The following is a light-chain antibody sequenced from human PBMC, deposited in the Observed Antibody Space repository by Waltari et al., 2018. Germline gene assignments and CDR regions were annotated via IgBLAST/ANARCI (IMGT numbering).Light chain of an antibody. CDR2: TNF. CDR3: QYYDSSRSAVV. Sequence: QSVLTQSPSVSGSPGQRVTISCTGSSSNIQPDYDVTSYQVLPGAATKLLLYTNFKPPSGPHERFAGTRSGTAASLAIAVHGAEDEGDYYCQYYDSSRSAVVFGGGTKVTVL. V-gene: IGLV1-40*01. J-gene: IGLJ2*01. CDR1: SSNIQPDYD.